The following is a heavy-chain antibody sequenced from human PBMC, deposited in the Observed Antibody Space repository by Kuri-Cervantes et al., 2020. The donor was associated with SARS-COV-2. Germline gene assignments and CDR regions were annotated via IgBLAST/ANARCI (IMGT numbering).Heavy chain of an antibody. CDR3: ARGGYSSGWYAVD. V-gene: IGHV4-30-2*01. Sequence: SCTVSGGSISSGGYYWSWIRQPPGKGLEWIGYIYHSGSTYYNPSLKSRVTISVDRSKNQFSLKLSSVTAADTAVYYCARGGYSSGWYAVDWGQGTLVTVSS. J-gene: IGHJ4*02. CDR2: IYHSGST. CDR1: GGSISSGGYY. D-gene: IGHD6-19*01.